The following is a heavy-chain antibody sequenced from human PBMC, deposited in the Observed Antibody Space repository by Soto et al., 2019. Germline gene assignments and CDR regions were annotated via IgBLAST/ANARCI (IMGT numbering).Heavy chain of an antibody. V-gene: IGHV4-61*01. CDR3: ARERWYYCSGSRNRFDR. Sequence: SETLSLTCTVSGGSVRSGSYYWCWIRQPPGKGLEWIGYIYYSGSTNYNPSLKSRVTISLDTSKNQFSLKLSSVTAADTAVYYCARERWYYCSGSRNRFDRWGQGTLVTVSS. D-gene: IGHD3-10*01. J-gene: IGHJ5*02. CDR2: IYYSGST. CDR1: GGSVRSGSYY.